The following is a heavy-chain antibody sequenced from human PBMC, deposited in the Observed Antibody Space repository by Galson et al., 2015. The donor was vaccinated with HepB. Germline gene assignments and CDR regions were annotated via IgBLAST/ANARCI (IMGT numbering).Heavy chain of an antibody. V-gene: IGHV3-9*01. D-gene: IGHD1-26*01. Sequence: SLRLSCAASGFTFDDYAMHWVRQSPGKGLEWIAGISWNSGNIGYADSVKGRFTISRDNAKNSLYLQMNSLRAEDTALYYCAKDGSAGSYYMGYYFDYWGQGTLVTVSS. CDR1: GFTFDDYA. J-gene: IGHJ4*02. CDR2: ISWNSGNI. CDR3: AKDGSAGSYYMGYYFDY.